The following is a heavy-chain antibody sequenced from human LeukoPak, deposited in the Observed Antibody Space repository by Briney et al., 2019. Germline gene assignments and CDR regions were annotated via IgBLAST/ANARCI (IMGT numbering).Heavy chain of an antibody. CDR2: INHSGST. V-gene: IGHV4-34*01. J-gene: IGHJ6*02. CDR3: ARISGYNFYYYYGMDV. D-gene: IGHD5-12*01. CDR1: GGSFSGYY. Sequence: SETLSLTCAVYGGSFSGYYWSWIRQPPGKGLEWIGEINHSGSTNYNPSLKSRVTISVDTSKNQFSLKLSSVTAADTAVYYCARISGYNFYYYYGMDVWGQGTTVTVSS.